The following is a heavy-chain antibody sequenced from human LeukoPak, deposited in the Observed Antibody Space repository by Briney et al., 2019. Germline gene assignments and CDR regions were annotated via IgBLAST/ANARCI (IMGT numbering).Heavy chain of an antibody. J-gene: IGHJ4*02. Sequence: ASVKVSCKASGYTFSGYYIHWVRQAPGQGLEWMGWINPNSGGTNYAQKFQGRVTMTRDTSTTYMELSRLTSDDTVVYYCARAYSGYEAFDYWGQGTLVTVSS. CDR1: GYTFSGYY. D-gene: IGHD5-12*01. V-gene: IGHV1-2*02. CDR2: INPNSGGT. CDR3: ARAYSGYEAFDY.